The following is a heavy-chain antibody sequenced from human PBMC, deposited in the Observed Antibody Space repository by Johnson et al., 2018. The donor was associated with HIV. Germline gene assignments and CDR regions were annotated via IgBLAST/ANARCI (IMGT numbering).Heavy chain of an antibody. CDR2: IYSGGST. J-gene: IGHJ3*02. Sequence: VQLVESGGGLMQPGGSLRLSCAASGFTVDSNYMSWVRQAPGKGLEWVSVIYSGGSTYYADSVKGRFTLSRDKSTNTLNLQMNSLRAEDTAVYYCARSSILVTDALDIWGQGTMVTVSS. V-gene: IGHV3-53*01. D-gene: IGHD2-8*02. CDR1: GFTVDSNY. CDR3: ARSSILVTDALDI.